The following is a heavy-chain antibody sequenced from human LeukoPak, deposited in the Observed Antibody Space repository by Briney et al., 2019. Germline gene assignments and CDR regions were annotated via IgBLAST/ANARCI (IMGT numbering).Heavy chain of an antibody. CDR2: ISYDGSNK. D-gene: IGHD5-18*01. Sequence: GGFLRLSCAASGFTFSSYAMHWVRQAPGKGLEWVAVISYDGSNKYYADSVKGRFTISRDNSKNTLYLQMNSLRAEDTAVYYCARDFQDTAMVVPDYWGQGTLVTVSS. CDR3: ARDFQDTAMVVPDY. V-gene: IGHV3-30-3*01. J-gene: IGHJ4*02. CDR1: GFTFSSYA.